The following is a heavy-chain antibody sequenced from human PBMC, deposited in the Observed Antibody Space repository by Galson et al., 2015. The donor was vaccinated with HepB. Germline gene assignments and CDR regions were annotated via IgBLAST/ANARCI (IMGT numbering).Heavy chain of an antibody. CDR3: ARWDSSNLGYYFDC. D-gene: IGHD3-22*01. V-gene: IGHV3-48*01. Sequence: SLRLSCAASGFTFSNYSMNWVRQAPGKGLEWVSYISGTSSIYYADSVKGRFTISRDNAKNSLYLQMNSLRAEDTAVYYCARWDSSNLGYYFDCWGQGTLVTVSS. J-gene: IGHJ4*02. CDR2: ISGTSSI. CDR1: GFTFSNYS.